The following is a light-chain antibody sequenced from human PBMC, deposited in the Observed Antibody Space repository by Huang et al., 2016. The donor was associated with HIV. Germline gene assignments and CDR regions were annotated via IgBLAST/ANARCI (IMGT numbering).Light chain of an antibody. CDR2: WAS. CDR1: QSVFYNYNNKNY. CDR3: QQYCNSPRT. Sequence: DIVMTQSPDSLSVSLGERATINCKSSQSVFYNYNNKNYLAWYQQKPGQPPKLLILWASARESGVPDRFTGGGSGTDFTLTIRSLQAEDVAVYYCQQYCNSPRTFGQGTKLEI. V-gene: IGKV4-1*01. J-gene: IGKJ2*01.